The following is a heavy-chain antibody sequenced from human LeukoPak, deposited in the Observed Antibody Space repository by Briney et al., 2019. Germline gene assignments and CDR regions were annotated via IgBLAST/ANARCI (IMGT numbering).Heavy chain of an antibody. J-gene: IGHJ4*02. D-gene: IGHD3-9*01. Sequence: GGSLRLSCAASGFTVSSNYMSWVRQAPGKGLEWVSVIYSGGSTYCADSVKGRFTISRDNSKNTLYLQMNSLRAEDTAVYYCARVATGWGVDYFDYWGQGTLVTVSS. CDR1: GFTVSSNY. V-gene: IGHV3-53*01. CDR2: IYSGGST. CDR3: ARVATGWGVDYFDY.